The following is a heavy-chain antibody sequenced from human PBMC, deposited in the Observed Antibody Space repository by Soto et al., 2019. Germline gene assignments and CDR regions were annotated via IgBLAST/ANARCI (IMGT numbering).Heavy chain of an antibody. V-gene: IGHV3-11*06. CDR2: ISPGSRYP. D-gene: IGHD2-15*01. CDR1: GFTFGDSY. CDR3: VRGGGGGLFDP. J-gene: IGHJ5*02. Sequence: SLLLACAVSGFTFGDSYMSWIRQATGKGLEWLSYISPGSRYPAYADSVKGRFTISRDNAKRSLYLQMMSLTAEDTAIYYCVRGGGGGLFDPWGQGTMVTVYS.